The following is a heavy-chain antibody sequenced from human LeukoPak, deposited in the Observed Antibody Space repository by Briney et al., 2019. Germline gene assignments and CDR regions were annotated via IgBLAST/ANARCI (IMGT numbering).Heavy chain of an antibody. CDR3: ARDRYYGSGGAPDY. V-gene: IGHV1-69*05. D-gene: IGHD3-10*01. CDR2: IIPIFGTA. Sequence: SVKVSCKASGGTFSSYAISWVRQAPGQGLEWMGGIIPIFGTANYAQKFQGRVTITTDESTSTAYMELSSLRSEDTAVYYRARDRYYGSGGAPDYWGQGTLVTVSS. CDR1: GGTFSSYA. J-gene: IGHJ4*02.